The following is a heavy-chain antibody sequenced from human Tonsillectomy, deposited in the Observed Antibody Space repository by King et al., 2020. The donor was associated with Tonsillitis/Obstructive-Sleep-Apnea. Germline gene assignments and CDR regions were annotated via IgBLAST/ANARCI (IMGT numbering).Heavy chain of an antibody. CDR1: GYSFISYW. D-gene: IGHD2-2*01. Sequence: QLVQSGAEVKKPGESLRISCKGSGYSFISYWISWVRQTPGKGLEWMGRIDPIDSYTNYSPSFQGHVTISADKSIGTAYLQWSSLKASDTAMYYCARLSCSSTNCYYYYGMGVWGQGTTVTVSS. CDR3: ARLSCSSTNCYYYYGMGV. V-gene: IGHV5-10-1*03. J-gene: IGHJ6*02. CDR2: IDPIDSYT.